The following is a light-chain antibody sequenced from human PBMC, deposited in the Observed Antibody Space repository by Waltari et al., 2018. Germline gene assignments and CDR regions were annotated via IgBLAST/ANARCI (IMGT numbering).Light chain of an antibody. V-gene: IGLV2-14*03. CDR2: DVS. CDR3: SSYISSSTLEL. Sequence: QSALTQPASVSGSPGQSITISCTGTSSDVGGYNYVPWYQQHPVKAPKLMIYDVSNLPSGVSNRFSGSKSGNTASLTISGLQAEDEADYYCSSYISSSTLELFGGGTSLTVL. CDR1: SSDVGGYNY. J-gene: IGLJ2*01.